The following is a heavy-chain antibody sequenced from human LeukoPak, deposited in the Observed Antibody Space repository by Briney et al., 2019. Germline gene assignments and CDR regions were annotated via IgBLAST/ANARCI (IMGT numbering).Heavy chain of an antibody. CDR1: GFTFSDYS. J-gene: IGHJ4*02. D-gene: IGHD5-24*01. CDR2: ISWNGGSI. CDR3: AKGTLLKMATRTTDFDY. Sequence: GGSLRLSCAASGFTFSDYSMSWVRQAPGKGLEWVADISWNGGSIDYADSVKGRFTISRDNAKNSPYLQMNSLRAEDTALYYCAKGTLLKMATRTTDFDYWGQGTLVTVSS. V-gene: IGHV3-9*01.